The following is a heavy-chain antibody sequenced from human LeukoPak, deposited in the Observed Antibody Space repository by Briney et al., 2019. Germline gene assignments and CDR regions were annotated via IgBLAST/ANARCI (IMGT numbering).Heavy chain of an antibody. Sequence: GGSLRPSCAASGFTFSSYSMNWVRQAPGKGLEWVSSISSSSSYIYYADSVKGRFTISRDNAENSLYLQMNSLRAQDKAVYYCARQGGYDTIDYWGQGTLVTVSS. D-gene: IGHD5-12*01. J-gene: IGHJ4*02. CDR3: ARQGGYDTIDY. CDR2: ISSSSSYI. V-gene: IGHV3-21*01. CDR1: GFTFSSYS.